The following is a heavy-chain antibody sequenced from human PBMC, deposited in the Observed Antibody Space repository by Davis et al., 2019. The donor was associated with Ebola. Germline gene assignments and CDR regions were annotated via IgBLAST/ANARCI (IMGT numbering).Heavy chain of an antibody. CDR3: ARLVYSNTWYDGWLDP. CDR1: GDSISSSNW. D-gene: IGHD6-13*01. CDR2: IYHTGST. Sequence: PSETLSLTCAVSGDSISSSNWWSWVRQPPGKGLEWIGEIYHTGSTISKASLKSRVTISIDKSKNQFSLRWSSVTAADTAVYYCARLVYSNTWYDGWLDPWGQGTLVTVSS. V-gene: IGHV4-4*02. J-gene: IGHJ5*02.